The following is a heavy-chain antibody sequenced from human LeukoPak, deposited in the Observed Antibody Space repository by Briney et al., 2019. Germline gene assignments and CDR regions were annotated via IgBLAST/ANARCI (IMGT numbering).Heavy chain of an antibody. CDR2: IYSGGST. J-gene: IGHJ6*03. CDR3: ARGEAAADYYMDV. D-gene: IGHD6-13*01. CDR1: GFSVRSNY. Sequence: GGSLRLSCAASGFSVRSNYMSWVRQAPGKGLEWVSVIYSGGSTYYADSVKGRFTISRDSSKNTLYLQMNSLRAEDTAVYYCARGEAAADYYMDVWGKGASVTVSS. V-gene: IGHV3-53*01.